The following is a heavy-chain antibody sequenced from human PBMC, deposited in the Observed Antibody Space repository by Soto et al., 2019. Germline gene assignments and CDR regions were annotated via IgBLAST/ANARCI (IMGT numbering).Heavy chain of an antibody. D-gene: IGHD3-9*01. V-gene: IGHV3-49*03. Sequence: PGGSLRLSCTVSGFTFGDYAMSWFRQAPGKGLEWLGFIRSKAYGETIEYAASVTGRFTISRDDSKSIAYLQMNFLNTEDTAVYFCSRVRYDVLTGYYLFDYWGQGTLVTVSS. J-gene: IGHJ4*02. CDR2: IRSKAYGETI. CDR1: GFTFGDYA. CDR3: SRVRYDVLTGYYLFDY.